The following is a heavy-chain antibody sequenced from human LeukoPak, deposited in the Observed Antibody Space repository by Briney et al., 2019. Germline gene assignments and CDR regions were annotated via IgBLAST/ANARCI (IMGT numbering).Heavy chain of an antibody. CDR2: IYHSGST. Sequence: TLSLTCAVSGGSISSGGYSWSWIRQPPGKGLEWIGYIYHSGSTYYNPSLKSRVTISVDRSKNQFSLKLSSVTAADTAVYYCARATAMVRGVIPLFDYWGQGTLVTVSS. CDR1: GGSISSGGYS. D-gene: IGHD3-10*01. CDR3: ARATAMVRGVIPLFDY. V-gene: IGHV4-30-2*01. J-gene: IGHJ4*02.